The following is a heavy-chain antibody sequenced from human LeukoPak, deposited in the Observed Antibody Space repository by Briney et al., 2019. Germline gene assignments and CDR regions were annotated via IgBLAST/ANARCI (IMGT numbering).Heavy chain of an antibody. V-gene: IGHV1-18*01. CDR1: GYTFTSYG. Sequence: GASVKVSCKASGYTFTSYGISWVRQAPGQGLEWMGWISAYNGNTDYAQKLQGRVTMTRDTSISTAYMELSRLRSDDTAVYYCARDPRPRGYSSSSEWFDPWGQGTLVTVSS. J-gene: IGHJ5*02. CDR3: ARDPRPRGYSSSSEWFDP. CDR2: ISAYNGNT. D-gene: IGHD6-13*01.